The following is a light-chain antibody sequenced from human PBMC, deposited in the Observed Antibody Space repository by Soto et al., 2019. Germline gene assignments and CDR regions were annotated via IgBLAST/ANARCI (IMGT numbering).Light chain of an antibody. J-gene: IGKJ5*01. V-gene: IGKV3-15*01. CDR3: QQYDSWTTIT. Sequence: EIVMTQSPATLSVSPGERATLSCTASQSISSKLGWRQQRPGQAPRLLIYGASTRATGIPARFSGSVSGTEFTLTTSSLQSEYSPVYFFQQYDSWTTITLGQGTRLEIK. CDR1: QSISSK. CDR2: GAS.